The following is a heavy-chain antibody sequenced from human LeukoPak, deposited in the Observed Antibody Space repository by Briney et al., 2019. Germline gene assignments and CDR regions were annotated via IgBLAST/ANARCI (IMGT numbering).Heavy chain of an antibody. CDR2: INHSGST. CDR3: AREGSYVWGSSRSFDP. J-gene: IGHJ5*02. CDR1: GGSISSRSYY. V-gene: IGHV4-39*07. D-gene: IGHD3-16*02. Sequence: PSETLSLTCTVSGGSISSRSYYWGWIRQPPGKGLEWIGEINHSGSTNYNPSLKSRVTISVDTSKNQFSLNLSSVTAADTAVYYCAREGSYVWGSSRSFDPWGQGTLVTVSS.